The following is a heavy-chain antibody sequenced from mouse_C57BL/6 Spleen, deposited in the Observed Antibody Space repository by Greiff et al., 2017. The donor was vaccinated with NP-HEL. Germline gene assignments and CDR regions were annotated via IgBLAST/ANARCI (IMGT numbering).Heavy chain of an antibody. Sequence: VQLQQSGPELVKPGASVKIPCKASGYTFTDYNMDWVKQSHGKSLEWIGDINPNNGGTIYNQKFKGKATLTVDKSSSTAYMELRSLTSEDTAVYYCARFYYGYWGFAYWGQGTLVTVSA. CDR1: GYTFTDYN. J-gene: IGHJ3*01. CDR3: ARFYYGYWGFAY. CDR2: INPNNGGT. V-gene: IGHV1-18*01. D-gene: IGHD2-3*01.